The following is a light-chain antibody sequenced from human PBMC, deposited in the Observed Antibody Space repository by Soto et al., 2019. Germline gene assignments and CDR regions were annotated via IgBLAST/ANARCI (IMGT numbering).Light chain of an antibody. CDR1: QSVSSSY. J-gene: IGKJ1*01. Sequence: EIVLTPFPGTLSLSPGERATLSCRASQSVSSSYLAWYQRKPGQAPRLLIYGASSRATGIPDRFSGSGSGTDFTLSISRLEPEDFAVYYCQQYGSSPVTFGQGTKV. CDR3: QQYGSSPVT. CDR2: GAS. V-gene: IGKV3-20*01.